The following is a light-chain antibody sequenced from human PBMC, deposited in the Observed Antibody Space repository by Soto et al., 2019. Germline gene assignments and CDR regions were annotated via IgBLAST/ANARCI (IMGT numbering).Light chain of an antibody. V-gene: IGLV2-11*01. J-gene: IGLJ3*02. CDR1: SSDVGGSEF. CDR2: DVT. CDR3: CSYAGNSLWV. Sequence: QSALTQPRSVSGSPGQSVTISCNGSSSDVGGSEFVSWYQQHPVKAPQLVIYDVTKRPSGVPDRFSGSKSGNTASLTISGLQAEDEADYYCCSYAGNSLWVFGGGTKLTVL.